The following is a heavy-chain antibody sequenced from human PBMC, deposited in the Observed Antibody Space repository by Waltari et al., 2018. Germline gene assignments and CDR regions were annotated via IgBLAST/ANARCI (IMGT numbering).Heavy chain of an antibody. CDR3: AKVPYDNFWTGYFFFDL. CDR2: ITGSAANT. Sequence: EVQLVESGGGVVQSGESLRLSCAASGFSFSNFAMSWVRQVPGEGLGWVPTITGSAANTYDADAVRGRFTISRDNSKNTLYLQMDGLRAEDTAIYYCAKVPYDNFWTGYFFFDLWGQGAQVTVSS. CDR1: GFSFSNFA. V-gene: IGHV3-23*04. J-gene: IGHJ1*01. D-gene: IGHD3-3*01.